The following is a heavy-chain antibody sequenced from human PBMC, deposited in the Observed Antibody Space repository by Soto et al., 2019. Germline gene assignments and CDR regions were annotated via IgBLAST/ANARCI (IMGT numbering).Heavy chain of an antibody. CDR2: ISGSGDSS. V-gene: IGHV3-23*01. CDR3: AKMGIGMFSHKHHFDH. D-gene: IGHD2-2*03. Sequence: EVQLLDSGGDLVQPGGSLRLSCTASGFTFSSFGMAWVRQAPGKGLEWVSAISGSGDSSYYADSVKDRFTISRDNPTNTLYLQMNNLRAEDTAVYYCAKMGIGMFSHKHHFDHWGQGTQVTVSS. J-gene: IGHJ4*02. CDR1: GFTFSSFG.